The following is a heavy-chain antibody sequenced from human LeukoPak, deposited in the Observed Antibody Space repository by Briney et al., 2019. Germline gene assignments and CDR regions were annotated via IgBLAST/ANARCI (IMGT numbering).Heavy chain of an antibody. D-gene: IGHD3-16*01. Sequence: GGSLRLSCAASGFTFDDYAMHWVRQAPGKGLEWVSGISWNSGSIGYADSVKGRFTISRDNAKNSLYLQMNSLRAEDTAVYYCARVRWGGLYYFDYWGQGTLVTVSS. V-gene: IGHV3-9*01. J-gene: IGHJ4*02. CDR3: ARVRWGGLYYFDY. CDR1: GFTFDDYA. CDR2: ISWNSGSI.